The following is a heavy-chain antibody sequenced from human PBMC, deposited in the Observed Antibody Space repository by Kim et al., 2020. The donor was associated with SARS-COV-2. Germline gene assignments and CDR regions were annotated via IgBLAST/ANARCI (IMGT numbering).Heavy chain of an antibody. Sequence: SNEYYADAVKDRFTNAGDNPKNTLYLQMNSLRAEDTAVYYCARDWGSGFDYWGQGTLVTVSS. CDR3: ARDWGSGFDY. CDR2: SNE. J-gene: IGHJ4*02. V-gene: IGHV3-30*01. D-gene: IGHD3-10*01.